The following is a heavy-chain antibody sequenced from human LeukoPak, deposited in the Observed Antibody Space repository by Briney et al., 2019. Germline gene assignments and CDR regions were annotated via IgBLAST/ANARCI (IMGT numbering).Heavy chain of an antibody. CDR3: ARDLYCSGGSCDLDY. CDR1: GFTFSSYS. J-gene: IGHJ4*02. D-gene: IGHD2-15*01. CDR2: ISSSSSYI. Sequence: GGSLRLSCAASGFTFSSYSMNWARQAPGKGLEWVSSISSSSSYIYYADSVKGRFTISRDNAKNSLYLQMNSLRAEDTAVYYCARDLYCSGGSCDLDYWGQGTLVTVSS. V-gene: IGHV3-21*01.